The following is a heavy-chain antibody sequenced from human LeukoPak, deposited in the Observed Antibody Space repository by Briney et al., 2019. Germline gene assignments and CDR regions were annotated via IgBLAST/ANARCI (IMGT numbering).Heavy chain of an antibody. D-gene: IGHD6-19*01. CDR2: IIPILGIA. CDR3: ARDRVAVAGYYYGMDV. J-gene: IGHJ6*02. CDR1: GGTFSSYA. V-gene: IGHV1-69*04. Sequence: SVKVSCKASGGTFSSYAISWVRQAPGQGLEWMGRIIPILGIANYAQKFQGRVTITADKSTSTAYMELSSLRSEDTAVYYCARDRVAVAGYYYGMDVWGQGTTVTVSS.